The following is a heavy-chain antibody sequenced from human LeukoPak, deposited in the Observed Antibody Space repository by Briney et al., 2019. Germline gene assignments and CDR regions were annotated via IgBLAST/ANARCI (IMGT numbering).Heavy chain of an antibody. Sequence: PSETLSLTCTVSGGSISSSSYYWGWIRQPPGKGLEWIGSIYYSGSTYYNPSLKSRVTISVDTSKNQFSLKLSSVTAADTAVCYCARHSGSYLPYFDYWGQGTLVTVSS. V-gene: IGHV4-39*01. J-gene: IGHJ4*02. CDR1: GGSISSSSYY. CDR2: IYYSGST. CDR3: ARHSGSYLPYFDY. D-gene: IGHD1-26*01.